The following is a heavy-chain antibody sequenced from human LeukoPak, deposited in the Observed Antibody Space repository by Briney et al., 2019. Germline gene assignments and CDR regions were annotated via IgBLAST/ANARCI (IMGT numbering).Heavy chain of an antibody. V-gene: IGHV3-9*01. D-gene: IGHD4-17*01. CDR3: AKGGHGDYGWFDL. CDR2: ISWNSGSI. Sequence: PGGSLRLSCAASGFTFYDYAMHWVRHAPGKGLEWVSGISWNSGSIGYADSVKGRFTISRDNAKNSLYLQMNSLRAEDTALYYCAKGGHGDYGWFDLWGQGTLVTVSS. CDR1: GFTFYDYA. J-gene: IGHJ5*02.